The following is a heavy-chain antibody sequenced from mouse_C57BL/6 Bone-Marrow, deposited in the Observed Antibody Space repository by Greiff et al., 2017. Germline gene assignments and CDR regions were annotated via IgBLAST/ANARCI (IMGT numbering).Heavy chain of an antibody. CDR1: GFTFSDFY. Sequence: EVQVVESGGGLVQSGRSLRLSCATSGFTFSDFYMEWVRQAPGKGLEWIAASRNKANDYTTEYSASVRGRFIVARDASQSIIYLQMNALRAEDTAIYDCARGPYDYYGDWYFDVWGTGTSVTVSS. D-gene: IGHD1-1*01. CDR3: ARGPYDYYGDWYFDV. J-gene: IGHJ1*03. V-gene: IGHV7-1*01. CDR2: SRNKANDYTT.